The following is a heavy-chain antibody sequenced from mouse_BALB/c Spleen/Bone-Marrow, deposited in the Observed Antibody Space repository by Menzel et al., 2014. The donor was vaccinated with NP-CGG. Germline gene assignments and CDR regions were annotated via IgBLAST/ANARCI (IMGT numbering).Heavy chain of an antibody. CDR3: TRYGNYYFDY. D-gene: IGHD2-1*01. CDR1: GYTXTXXX. Sequence: QVQLQQSGAELVKPGASVKLSCKASGYTXTXXXMXWVKQRPGXXXXWIGEINPSNGGTNFNEKFKSKATLTVDKSSSTAXXXLSSLTSEDSAVYYCTRYGNYYFDYWGQGTTLTASS. J-gene: IGHJ2*01. V-gene: IGHV1S81*02. CDR2: INPSNGGT.